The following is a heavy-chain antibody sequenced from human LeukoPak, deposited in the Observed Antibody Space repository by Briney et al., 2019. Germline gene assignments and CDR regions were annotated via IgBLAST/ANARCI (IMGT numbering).Heavy chain of an antibody. J-gene: IGHJ4*01. Sequence: SETLSLTCTVSGDSIKSYYWSWIRQPPGKGLEWTGYIYYSGITNYNPSLKSRVTISVDKSKNQFSLKLSSVTAADTAVYFCARKDDSGWYFDYWGHGTLVTVSS. CDR3: ARKDDSGWYFDY. CDR1: GDSIKSYY. CDR2: IYYSGIT. D-gene: IGHD6-19*01. V-gene: IGHV4-59*01.